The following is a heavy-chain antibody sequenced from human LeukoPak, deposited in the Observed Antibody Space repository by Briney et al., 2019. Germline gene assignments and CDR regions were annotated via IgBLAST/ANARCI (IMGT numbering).Heavy chain of an antibody. Sequence: PSETLSLTCAVYGGSLSGYYWSWIRQPPGKGLEWTGEINHSGSTNYNPSLKSRVTISVDTSKNQFSLKLSSVTAADTAVYYCARWDILTGYQHWGQGTLVTVSS. CDR3: ARWDILTGYQH. J-gene: IGHJ4*02. CDR2: INHSGST. CDR1: GGSLSGYY. D-gene: IGHD3-9*01. V-gene: IGHV4-34*01.